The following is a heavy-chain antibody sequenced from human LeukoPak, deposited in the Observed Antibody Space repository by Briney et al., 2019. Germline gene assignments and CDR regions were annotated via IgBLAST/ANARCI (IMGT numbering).Heavy chain of an antibody. CDR2: IIPIFGTA. CDR1: GGTFSSYA. Sequence: SVKVSCKASGGTFSSYAISWVRQAPGQGLEWMGRIIPIFGTANYAQKFQGRVTITTDESTSTAYVELSSLRSEDTAVYYCARVGVWNSEVGFDYWGQGTLVTVSS. D-gene: IGHD1-7*01. V-gene: IGHV1-69*05. CDR3: ARVGVWNSEVGFDY. J-gene: IGHJ4*02.